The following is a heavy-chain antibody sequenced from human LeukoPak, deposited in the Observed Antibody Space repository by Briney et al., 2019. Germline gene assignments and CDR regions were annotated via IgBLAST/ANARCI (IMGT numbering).Heavy chain of an antibody. J-gene: IGHJ4*02. CDR1: GFTFNSYG. CDR3: AKDRLRQQLVRDYFDY. V-gene: IGHV3-30*02. CDR2: IRYDGSTE. Sequence: GGSLRLSCAASGFTFNSYGMHWVRQAPGKGLEWVAFIRYDGSTEYYADSVRGRFTISRDNSKNTLYLQMNSLRAEDTAVYYCAKDRLRQQLVRDYFDYWGQGTLVTVSS. D-gene: IGHD6-13*01.